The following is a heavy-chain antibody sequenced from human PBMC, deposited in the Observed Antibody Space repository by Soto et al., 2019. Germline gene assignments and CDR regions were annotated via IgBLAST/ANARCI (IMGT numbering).Heavy chain of an antibody. CDR1: GGSISIYY. V-gene: IGHV4-59*12. CDR2: IYYSGST. J-gene: IGHJ4*02. D-gene: IGHD2-2*01. CDR3: ARDREYQLLPFDY. Sequence: SETLSLTCTVSGGSISIYYWSWIRHPPGKGLEWIGYIYYSGSTNYNPSLKSRVTISRDNAKNSLYLQMNSLRAEDTAVYYCARDREYQLLPFDYWGQGTLVTVSS.